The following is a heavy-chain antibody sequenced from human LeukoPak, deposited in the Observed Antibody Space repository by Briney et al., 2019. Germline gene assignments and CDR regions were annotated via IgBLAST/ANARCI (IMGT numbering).Heavy chain of an antibody. Sequence: SETLSLTCTVSGGSISSYYWNWVRQPPGKGLEWIGYIYYSGSSNYNPSLNSRVTMSVDTSKNQFSLKLRSVTAADTAVYYCARETSQKGAHYMDVWGKGTTVTISS. D-gene: IGHD3-16*01. CDR3: ARETSQKGAHYMDV. J-gene: IGHJ6*03. CDR1: GGSISSYY. V-gene: IGHV4-59*01. CDR2: IYYSGSS.